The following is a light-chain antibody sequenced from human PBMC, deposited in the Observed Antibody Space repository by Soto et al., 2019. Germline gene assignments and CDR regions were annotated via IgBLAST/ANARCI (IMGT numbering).Light chain of an antibody. V-gene: IGLV2-14*01. CDR3: SSYTSSSPVV. CDR1: SSDVGAYYS. J-gene: IGLJ2*01. CDR2: EVS. Sequence: QSALTQPASVSGSPGQSITISCTGTSSDVGAYYSVSWYQQHPGKAPKLMIYEVSNRPSGVSNRFSGSKSGNTASLTISGLQAEDEADYYCSSYTSSSPVVFGGGTKVTVL.